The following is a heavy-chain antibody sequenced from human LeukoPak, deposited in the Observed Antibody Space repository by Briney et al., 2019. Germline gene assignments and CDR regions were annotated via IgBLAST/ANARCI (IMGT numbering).Heavy chain of an antibody. CDR2: INARNGDT. CDR3: AGASFASAGTRF. D-gene: IGHD6-13*01. CDR1: GYTFSGYY. V-gene: IGHV1-2*02. J-gene: IGHJ1*01. Sequence: ASVKVSCKASGYTFSGYYIHWLRQAPGRGLEWVGWINARNGDTNYAQKFQGRVILTRDTSITTSYMEVISLASDDTAVYYCAGASFASAGTRFWGEGALVIVSS.